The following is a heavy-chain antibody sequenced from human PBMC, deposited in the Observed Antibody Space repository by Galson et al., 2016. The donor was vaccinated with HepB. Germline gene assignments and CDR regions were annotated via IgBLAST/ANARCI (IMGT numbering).Heavy chain of an antibody. J-gene: IGHJ4*02. D-gene: IGHD3-22*01. CDR2: IDWDDDK. Sequence: PALVKPPQTPTLTCTFSGFSLRTSGMSVSWIRQPPGKALEWLAVIDWDDDKYYSTSLKTRLTISKDTSKNQVVLTMTNMDPVDTATYYCARIIGPPLVVITTGAGAFDYWGQGTLVTVSS. CDR3: ARIIGPPLVVITTGAGAFDY. V-gene: IGHV2-70*01. CDR1: GFSLRTSGMS.